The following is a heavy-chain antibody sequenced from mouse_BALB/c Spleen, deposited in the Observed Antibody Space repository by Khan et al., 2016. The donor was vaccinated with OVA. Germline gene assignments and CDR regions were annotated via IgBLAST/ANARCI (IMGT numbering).Heavy chain of an antibody. Sequence: QVQLKQSGPGLVQPSQSLSITCTVSGFSLNNYSVHWVRQSPGKGLEWLGVIWSAGSTDYNAAFISRLTISKDNSRSQGFLKMNSLQPNDTAIYYCARRGYDYGRGALFAYWGQGTLVTVSA. CDR2: IWSAGST. J-gene: IGHJ3*01. V-gene: IGHV2-2*02. CDR3: ARRGYDYGRGALFAY. D-gene: IGHD2-4*01. CDR1: GFSLNNYS.